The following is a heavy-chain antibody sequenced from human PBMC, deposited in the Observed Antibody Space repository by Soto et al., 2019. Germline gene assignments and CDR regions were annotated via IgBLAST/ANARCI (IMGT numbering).Heavy chain of an antibody. CDR3: AREEYRSGTGYLPH. V-gene: IGHV3-33*01. J-gene: IGHJ1*01. D-gene: IGHD6-19*01. CDR2: IWYDGSNE. Sequence: QVQLVESGGGVVQPGRSLRLSCAASGFTFSSYGMHWVRQAPGKGLEWVALIWYDGSNEYYVDSVKRRFTISGDNSKNTLFLQMNSLRAEDTAMYYCAREEYRSGTGYLPHLGQGTLVTVSS. CDR1: GFTFSSYG.